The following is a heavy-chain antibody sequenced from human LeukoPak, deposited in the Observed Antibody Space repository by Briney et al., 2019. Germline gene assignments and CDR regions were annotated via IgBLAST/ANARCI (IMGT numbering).Heavy chain of an antibody. CDR3: AKSPGDREGIDY. J-gene: IGHJ4*02. CDR2: VSSSGVST. Sequence: GGSLRLSCAASGFTFSSYAMSWVRQAPGKGLEWVSTVSSSGVSTYYADSVKGRFTISRDNSKNTLYLQMNSLRAEDTAVYFCAKSPGDREGIDYWGQGTLVTVSS. D-gene: IGHD3-10*01. CDR1: GFTFSSYA. V-gene: IGHV3-23*01.